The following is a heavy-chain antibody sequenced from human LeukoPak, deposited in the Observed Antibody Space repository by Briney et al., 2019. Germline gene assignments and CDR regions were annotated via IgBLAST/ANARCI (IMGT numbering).Heavy chain of an antibody. V-gene: IGHV1-46*01. CDR3: ARDRVSVSSYFDY. CDR1: GGTFSSYA. J-gene: IGHJ4*02. Sequence: ASVKVSCKASGGTFSSYAISWVRQAPGQGLEWMGIINPSGGSTSYAQKFQGRVTMTRDTSTSTVYMELSSLRSEDTAVYYCARDRVSVSSYFDYWGQGTLVTVSS. D-gene: IGHD5/OR15-5a*01. CDR2: INPSGGST.